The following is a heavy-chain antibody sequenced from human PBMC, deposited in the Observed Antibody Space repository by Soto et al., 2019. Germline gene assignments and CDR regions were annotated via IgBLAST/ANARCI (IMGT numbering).Heavy chain of an antibody. J-gene: IGHJ4*02. V-gene: IGHV4-31*03. CDR3: ARSTMVRGVPPVDY. CDR2: IYYSGST. CDR1: GGSISSGGYY. D-gene: IGHD3-10*01. Sequence: SETLSLTCTVSGGSISSGGYYWSWIRQHPGKGLEWIGYIYYSGSTYYNPSLKSRVTISVDTSKNQFSLKLSSVTAADTAVYYCARSTMVRGVPPVDYWCQGTLVTVSS.